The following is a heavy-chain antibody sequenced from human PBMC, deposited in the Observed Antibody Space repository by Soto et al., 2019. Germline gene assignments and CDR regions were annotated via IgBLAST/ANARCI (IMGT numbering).Heavy chain of an antibody. CDR3: ARDGDGYNHYYYYGMDV. CDR2: ISSSSSYT. D-gene: IGHD5-12*01. CDR1: GFTFSDYY. J-gene: IGHJ6*02. V-gene: IGHV3-11*05. Sequence: PGGSLRLSCAASGFTFSDYYMSWIRQAPGKGLEWVSYISSSSSYTNYADSVKGRFTISRDNAKNSLYLQMNSLRAEDTAVYYCARDGDGYNHYYYYGMDVWGQGTTVTVSS.